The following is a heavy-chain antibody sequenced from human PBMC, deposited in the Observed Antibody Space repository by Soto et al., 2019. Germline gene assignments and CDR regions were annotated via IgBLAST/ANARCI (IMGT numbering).Heavy chain of an antibody. CDR1: GYTFTSYY. CDR3: ATEYYDFWSGYSTNWSDP. J-gene: IGHJ5*02. V-gene: IGHV1-46*01. CDR2: INPSGGST. Sequence: GASVKVSCKASGYTFTSYYMHWVRQAPGQGLEWMGIINPSGGSTSYAQKFQGRVTMTRDTSTSTVYMELSSLRSEDTAVYYCATEYYDFWSGYSTNWSDPWGQGTLVTVSS. D-gene: IGHD3-3*01.